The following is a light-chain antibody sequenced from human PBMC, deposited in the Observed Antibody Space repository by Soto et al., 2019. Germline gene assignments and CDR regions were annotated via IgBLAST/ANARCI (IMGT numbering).Light chain of an antibody. Sequence: QSALTQPASVSGSPGQSXXXXCXXTPSDVGRXXYVSWYQQFPGKVPKLLIYEVTYRPSGVSARFSGSKSGSTASLTISGLXAXDEADYYCSSYSTTSSPHVLFGGGTKVTVL. V-gene: IGLV2-14*01. CDR3: SSYSTTSSPHVL. CDR2: EVT. J-gene: IGLJ2*01. CDR1: PSDVGRXXY.